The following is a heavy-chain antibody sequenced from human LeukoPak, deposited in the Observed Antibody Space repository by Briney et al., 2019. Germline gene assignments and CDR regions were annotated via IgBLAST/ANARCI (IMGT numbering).Heavy chain of an antibody. V-gene: IGHV1-2*02. D-gene: IGHD6-13*01. Sequence: ASVKVSCKASGYTFTGYYMHWVRQAPGQGLEWMGWINPNSGGTNYARKFQGRVTMTRDTSISTAYMELSRLRSDDTAVYYCARRFYSSSWFTFDYWGQGTLVTVSS. CDR2: INPNSGGT. J-gene: IGHJ4*02. CDR1: GYTFTGYY. CDR3: ARRFYSSSWFTFDY.